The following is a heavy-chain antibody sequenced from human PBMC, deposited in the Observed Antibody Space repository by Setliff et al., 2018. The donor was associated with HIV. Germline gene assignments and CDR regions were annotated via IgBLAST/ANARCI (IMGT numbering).Heavy chain of an antibody. D-gene: IGHD1-26*01. Sequence: SETLSLTCVVSGGSISSTTSYWGWIRQPPGKGLEYIGSFYYSGSTYYNPSLKSRVTISVDTSKNQISLKPSSVTAADTAVYYCARITGDSGHPRFFDYWGQGTLVTVSS. CDR2: FYYSGST. CDR1: GGSISSTTSY. J-gene: IGHJ4*02. V-gene: IGHV4-39*01. CDR3: ARITGDSGHPRFFDY.